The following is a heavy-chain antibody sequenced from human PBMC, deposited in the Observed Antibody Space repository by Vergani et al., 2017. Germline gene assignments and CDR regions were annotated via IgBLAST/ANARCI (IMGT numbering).Heavy chain of an antibody. V-gene: IGHV1-46*01. Sequence: QVQLVQSGAEVKKPGASVKVSCKASGYTFTSYYMHWVRQAPGQGLEWMGIINPSGGSTSYAQKFQGRVTMTRDTSTSTVYMELSSLRSEDTAVYYCARDSDPYCSGGSCSMNWFDPWGQGTLVTVSS. D-gene: IGHD2-15*01. CDR2: INPSGGST. CDR1: GYTFTSYY. CDR3: ARDSDPYCSGGSCSMNWFDP. J-gene: IGHJ5*02.